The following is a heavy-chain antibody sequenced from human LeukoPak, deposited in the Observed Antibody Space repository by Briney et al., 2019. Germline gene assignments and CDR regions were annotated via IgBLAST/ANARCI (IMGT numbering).Heavy chain of an antibody. V-gene: IGHV1-46*01. D-gene: IGHD1-7*01. CDR2: INPSGGST. CDR3: ARALGITGTPNPNPNPPPQQGWFDP. CDR1: GYTFTSYY. J-gene: IGHJ5*02. Sequence: ASVKVSCKASGYTFTSYYMHWVRQAPGQGLEWMGIINPSGGSTSYAQKFQGRVTMTRDTSTSTVYMELSSLRSEDTAVYYCARALGITGTPNPNPNPPPQQGWFDPWGQGTLVTVSS.